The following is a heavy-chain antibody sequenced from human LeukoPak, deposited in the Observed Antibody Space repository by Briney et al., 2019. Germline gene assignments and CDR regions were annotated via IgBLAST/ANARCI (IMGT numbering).Heavy chain of an antibody. V-gene: IGHV3-23*01. D-gene: IGHD3-10*01. CDR3: AKFVNYGSYYYYYYMDV. J-gene: IGHJ6*03. Sequence: GGSLRLSCAASGFTFSTYAMSWVRQAPGMGLEWVSTISENGGSTFYADSVKGRFTMSRDNSNHTLYLQMNSLRAGDTAVYYCAKFVNYGSYYYYYYMDVWAKGPRSPSH. CDR1: GFTFSTYA. CDR2: ISENGGST.